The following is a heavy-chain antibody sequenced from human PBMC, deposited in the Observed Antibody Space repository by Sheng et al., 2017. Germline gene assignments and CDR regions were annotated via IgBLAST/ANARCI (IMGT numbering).Heavy chain of an antibody. Sequence: EVQLVESGGGLVKPGGSLRLSCASSGFSFFDFTMNWVRQGPGKGLEWVSTITTGSEKMYYADSVKGRFTVSRDNAKGSLDLQMDSLRVEDTAVYYCARDGLLHSYGQGYLDYWGQGALVTVSS. CDR3: ARDGLLHSYGQGYLDY. D-gene: IGHD5-18*01. CDR1: GFSFFDFT. J-gene: IGHJ4*02. V-gene: IGHV3-21*01. CDR2: ITTGSEKM.